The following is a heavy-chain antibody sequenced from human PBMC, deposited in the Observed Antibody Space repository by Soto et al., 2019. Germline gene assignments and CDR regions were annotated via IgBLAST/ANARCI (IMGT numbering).Heavy chain of an antibody. J-gene: IGHJ4*02. CDR1: GFTFSSYG. V-gene: IGHV3-33*01. D-gene: IGHD3-22*01. CDR3: ARETEDSSSYYWLDY. CDR2: IWYDGSNK. Sequence: PGGSLRLSCAASGFTFSSYGMHWVRQAPGKGLEWVAVIWYDGSNKYYADSVKGRFTISRDNSKNTLYLQMNSLRAEDTAVYYCARETEDSSSYYWLDYWGQGTLVTVSS.